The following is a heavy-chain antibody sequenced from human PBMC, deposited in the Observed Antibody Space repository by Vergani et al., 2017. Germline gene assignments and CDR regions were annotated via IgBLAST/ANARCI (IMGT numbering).Heavy chain of an antibody. CDR3: ARLSEAAAGQDAFNI. V-gene: IGHV5-51*01. CDR1: GYSFTTYW. D-gene: IGHD6-13*01. CDR2: IYPGDSDT. J-gene: IGHJ3*02. Sequence: EVQLVQSGAEVKKPGESLKISCKGSGYSFTTYWIGWVRQMPGKGLEWMGIIYPGDSDTRYSPSFQGQVTISADKSISTAYLQWSSLKASDTAMYYCARLSEAAAGQDAFNIWGQGTMVTVSS.